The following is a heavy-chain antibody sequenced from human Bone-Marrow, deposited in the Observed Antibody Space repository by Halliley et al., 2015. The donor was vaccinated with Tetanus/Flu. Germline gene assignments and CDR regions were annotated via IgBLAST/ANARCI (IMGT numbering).Heavy chain of an antibody. Sequence: TLSLTCTVSGGSISSYYWSWIRQPPGKGLEWIGSIYYSGNTLYNPSLQPRTSMSVDTARNQFSLRLKYVTAADTAVYYCARLRRRELGVAAPDYWGLGTLVSVSS. CDR3: ARLRRRELGVAAPDY. D-gene: IGHD1-26*01. CDR2: IYYSGNT. J-gene: IGHJ4*02. V-gene: IGHV4-59*04. CDR1: GGSISSYY.